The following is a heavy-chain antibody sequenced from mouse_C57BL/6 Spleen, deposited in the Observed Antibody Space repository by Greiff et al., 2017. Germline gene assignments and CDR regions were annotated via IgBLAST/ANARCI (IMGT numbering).Heavy chain of an antibody. CDR1: GYAFTNYL. CDR3: ARCDYDYFDY. Sequence: QVQLQQSGAELVRPGTSVKVSCKASGYAFTNYLLEWVKQRPGQGLEWIGVINPGSGGTNYNEKFKGKATLTADKSSSTAYMQLSSLTSEDSAVYFCARCDYDYFDYWGQGTTLTVSS. V-gene: IGHV1-54*01. D-gene: IGHD2-4*01. J-gene: IGHJ2*01. CDR2: INPGSGGT.